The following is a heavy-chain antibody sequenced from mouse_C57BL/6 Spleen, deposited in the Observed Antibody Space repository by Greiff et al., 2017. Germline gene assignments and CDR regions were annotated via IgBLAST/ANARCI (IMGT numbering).Heavy chain of an antibody. CDR2: ISDGGSYT. Sequence: EVNVVESGGGLVKPGGSLKLSCAASGFTFSSYAMSWVRQTPEKRLEWVATISDGGSYTYYPDNVKGRFTISRDNAKNNLYLQMSHLKSEDTAMYYCAREHDEGFAYWGQGTLVTVSA. J-gene: IGHJ3*01. V-gene: IGHV5-4*01. D-gene: IGHD2-12*01. CDR3: AREHDEGFAY. CDR1: GFTFSSYA.